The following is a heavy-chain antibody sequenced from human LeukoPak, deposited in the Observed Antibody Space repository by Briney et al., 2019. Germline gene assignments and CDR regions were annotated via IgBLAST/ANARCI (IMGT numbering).Heavy chain of an antibody. CDR1: GYTFTGYY. Sequence: ASVKVSCKASGYTFTGYYMHWVRQAPVQGLEWMGWINPNSGGTNYAQKFQGRVTMTRDTSISTAYMELSRLRSDDTAVYYCARDSSGWLRYYYYYMDVWGKGTTVTVSS. V-gene: IGHV1-2*02. D-gene: IGHD6-19*01. CDR3: ARDSSGWLRYYYYYMDV. CDR2: INPNSGGT. J-gene: IGHJ6*03.